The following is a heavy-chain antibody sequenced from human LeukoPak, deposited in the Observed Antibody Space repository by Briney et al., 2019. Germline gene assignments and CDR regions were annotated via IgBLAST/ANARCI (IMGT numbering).Heavy chain of an antibody. CDR3: ARGLRQLWFNWFDP. D-gene: IGHD5-18*01. V-gene: IGHV3-7*03. Sequence: GGSLRLSCAASGFTFSSYWMNWARQAPGKGLEWVASINHNGNVNYYVDSVKGRFTISRDNAKNSLYLQMNSLRAEDTAVYYCARGLRQLWFNWFDPWGQGTLVTVSS. CDR2: INHNGNVN. J-gene: IGHJ5*02. CDR1: GFTFSSYW.